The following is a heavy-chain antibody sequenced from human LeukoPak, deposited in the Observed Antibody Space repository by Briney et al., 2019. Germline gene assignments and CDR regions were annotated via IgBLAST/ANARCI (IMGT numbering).Heavy chain of an antibody. Sequence: GGSLRLSCEVSGLIFETYGMHWVRQAPGKGLEWVGVISKNGSNTYYGDSVKGRFTISRDNAKNSLYLQMNSLRAEDTAVYYCARKDYGDYRVDYWGQGTLVTVSS. J-gene: IGHJ4*02. D-gene: IGHD4-17*01. CDR3: ARKDYGDYRVDY. V-gene: IGHV3-30*03. CDR2: ISKNGSNT. CDR1: GLIFETYG.